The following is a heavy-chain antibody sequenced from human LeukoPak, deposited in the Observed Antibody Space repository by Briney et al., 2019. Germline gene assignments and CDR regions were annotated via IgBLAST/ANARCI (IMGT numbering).Heavy chain of an antibody. D-gene: IGHD3-22*01. V-gene: IGHV5-51*01. CDR1: GYSFSIYW. Sequence: GESLKISCKASGYSFSIYWFGWVRQLPGKGLEWMGIIYPGDFDTRYGPSFQGQVTISADKSISTAYLQWSSLKASDTAMYYCARHSKPYYYDSSGYYLFSHPDYWGQGTLVTVSS. CDR2: IYPGDFDT. J-gene: IGHJ4*02. CDR3: ARHSKPYYYDSSGYYLFSHPDY.